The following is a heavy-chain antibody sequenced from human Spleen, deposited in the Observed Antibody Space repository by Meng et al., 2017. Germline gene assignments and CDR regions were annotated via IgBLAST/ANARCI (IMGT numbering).Heavy chain of an antibody. Sequence: GESLKISCAASGFTFSSYAMHWVRQAPGKGLEWVALIWYDGNNKYYGDSVKGRFTISRDNSKHTLYLEMKNVSAEETAVYYVAREDPSSDDSSGHADYWGQGTLVTVSS. V-gene: IGHV3-33*01. J-gene: IGHJ4*02. CDR3: AREDPSSDDSSGHADY. CDR2: IWYDGNNK. CDR1: GFTFSSYA. D-gene: IGHD3-22*01.